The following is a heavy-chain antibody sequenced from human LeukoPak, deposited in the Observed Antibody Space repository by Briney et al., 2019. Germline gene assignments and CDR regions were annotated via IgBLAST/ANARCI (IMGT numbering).Heavy chain of an antibody. CDR3: ARQNLGYCSSTRCQNWFDP. D-gene: IGHD2-2*01. Sequence: PSETLSLTCTVSGGSISNYYWTWLRQSPGKGLEWIGFVYYSGSTNYNPSLKSRVTISLDTSKNQFSLKLTSLTAADTAVYYCARQNLGYCSSTRCQNWFDPWGQGTLVTVSS. V-gene: IGHV4-59*08. CDR1: GGSISNYY. J-gene: IGHJ5*02. CDR2: VYYSGST.